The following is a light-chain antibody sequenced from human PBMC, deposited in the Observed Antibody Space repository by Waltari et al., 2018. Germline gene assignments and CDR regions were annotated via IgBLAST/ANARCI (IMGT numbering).Light chain of an antibody. V-gene: IGLV3-19*01. CDR1: SLRRYS. CDR3: LSRDSSSTRL. J-gene: IGLJ3*02. Sequence: SSELTQDPAVSVALGQTVTITCQGDSLRRYSASWYQQRPGQAPILVLSGQDNRPSGIPDRFSGSTSGDTATLTITGAQAEDEADCYCLSRDSSSTRLFGGGTRLTV. CDR2: GQD.